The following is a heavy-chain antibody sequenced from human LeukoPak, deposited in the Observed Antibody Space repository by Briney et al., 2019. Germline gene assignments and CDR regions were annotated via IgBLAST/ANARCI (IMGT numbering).Heavy chain of an antibody. V-gene: IGHV3-7*01. CDR1: GFTFSSYW. D-gene: IGHD5-18*01. Sequence: PGGSLRLSCAASGFTFSSYWMSWVRQAPGKGLEWVANIKQDGSEKYYVDSVKGRFTISRDNAKNSLYLQMNSLRAEDTAVYYCAREEDTAMVPRENAFDIWGQGTMVTVSS. CDR2: IKQDGSEK. CDR3: AREEDTAMVPRENAFDI. J-gene: IGHJ3*02.